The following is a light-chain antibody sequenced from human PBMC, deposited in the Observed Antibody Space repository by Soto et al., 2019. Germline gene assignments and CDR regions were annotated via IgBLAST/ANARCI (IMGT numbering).Light chain of an antibody. CDR3: QQSYSTLT. V-gene: IGKV1-39*01. J-gene: IGKJ3*01. Sequence: DIQMTQSPSSLSASVGDRVTITCRASQSISSYLNWYQQKPGKAPKLLIYAASSLQSGVPSRFSGSGSGTDFTLTISTLQPEHFATYSCQQSYSTLTFGPGNKVDIK. CDR2: AAS. CDR1: QSISSY.